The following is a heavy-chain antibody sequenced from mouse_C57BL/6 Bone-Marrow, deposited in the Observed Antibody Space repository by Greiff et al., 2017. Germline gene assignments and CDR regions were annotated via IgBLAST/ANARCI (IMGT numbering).Heavy chain of an antibody. CDR2: ISSGGSYT. J-gene: IGHJ3*01. CDR1: GFTFSSYG. D-gene: IGHD1-1*01. V-gene: IGHV5-6*01. Sequence: EAKVVESGGDLVKPGGSLKLSCAASGFTFSSYGMSWVRQTPDKRLEWVATISSGGSYTYYPDSVKGRFTISRDNAKNTLYLQMSSLKSEDTAMYYCARHGTYGSPPFAYWGQGTLVTVSA. CDR3: ARHGTYGSPPFAY.